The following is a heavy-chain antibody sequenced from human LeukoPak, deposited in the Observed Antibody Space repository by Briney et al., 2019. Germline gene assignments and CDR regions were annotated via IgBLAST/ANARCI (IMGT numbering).Heavy chain of an antibody. V-gene: IGHV3-30*02. CDR2: IRYDGSNK. CDR1: GFTFSSYG. Sequence: GGSLRLSCAASGFTFSSYGMHWVRQAPGKGLEWVAFIRYDGSNKYYADSVKGRFTISRDNSKNTLYLQMNSLRAEDTAVYYCAKDLGCYYGSGSYFDYWGQGTLVTVSS. J-gene: IGHJ4*02. D-gene: IGHD3-10*01. CDR3: AKDLGCYYGSGSYFDY.